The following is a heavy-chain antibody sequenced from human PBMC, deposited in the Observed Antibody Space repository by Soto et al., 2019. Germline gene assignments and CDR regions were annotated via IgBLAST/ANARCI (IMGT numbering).Heavy chain of an antibody. CDR2: ISAYNGNT. D-gene: IGHD3-3*01. J-gene: IGHJ3*02. CDR3: ARDLWGRVQEVLRFLEWLSEGIGDAFDI. CDR1: GYTFTSYG. Sequence: ASVKVSCKASGYTFTSYGISWVRQAPGQGLEWMGWISAYNGNTNYAQKLQGRVTMTTETSTRKAYMGLRSLRSDDTAVYYCARDLWGRVQEVLRFLEWLSEGIGDAFDIWGQGTMVTVSS. V-gene: IGHV1-18*01.